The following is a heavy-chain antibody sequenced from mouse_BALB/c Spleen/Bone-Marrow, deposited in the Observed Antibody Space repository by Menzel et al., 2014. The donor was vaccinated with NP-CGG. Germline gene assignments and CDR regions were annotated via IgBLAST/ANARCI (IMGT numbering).Heavy chain of an antibody. Sequence: QVQLQQSGTELVKPGASVKLSCKASGYTFTSYYMFWVKQRPGRGLEWIGEINPSNGGTVFNEKFKSKVTLTVDKSSSTAYIQLSGLTSEDSAVYYCIRSAGTGFAYWGQGTLVPVS. CDR1: GYTFTSYY. CDR2: INPSNGGT. D-gene: IGHD3-3*01. CDR3: IRSAGTGFAY. J-gene: IGHJ3*01. V-gene: IGHV1-53*01.